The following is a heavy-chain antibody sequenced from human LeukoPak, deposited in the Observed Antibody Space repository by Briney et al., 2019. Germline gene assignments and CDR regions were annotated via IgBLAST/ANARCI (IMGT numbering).Heavy chain of an antibody. CDR3: ARDPGTRRDY. V-gene: IGHV3-53*01. CDR1: GFTVSSNY. Sequence: GGSLRLSCAAPGFTVSSNYMSWVRQAPGKGLEWVSVIYSGGSTYYADSVKGRFTISRDNSKNTLYLQMNSLRAEDTAVYYCARDPGTRRDYWGQGTLVTVSS. J-gene: IGHJ4*02. CDR2: IYSGGST.